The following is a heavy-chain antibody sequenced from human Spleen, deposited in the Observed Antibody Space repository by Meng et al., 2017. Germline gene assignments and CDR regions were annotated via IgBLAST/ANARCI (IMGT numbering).Heavy chain of an antibody. V-gene: IGHV1-2*02. Sequence: QVHVVQSGAEVKKPGASVKVSCTTSGYTFTTYIMHWVRQAPGQRLEWMGWISADSGGTNYAQKFQGRVSMTRDTSITTAYMELSRLTSDDTALYYCARGGGSGSYYASWFDPWGQGTLVTVSS. D-gene: IGHD1-26*01. CDR1: GYTFTTYI. CDR2: ISADSGGT. J-gene: IGHJ5*02. CDR3: ARGGGSGSYYASWFDP.